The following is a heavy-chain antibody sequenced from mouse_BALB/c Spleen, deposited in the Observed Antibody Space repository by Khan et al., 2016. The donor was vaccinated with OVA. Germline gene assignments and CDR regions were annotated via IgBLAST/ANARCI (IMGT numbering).Heavy chain of an antibody. Sequence: QVQLKESGPGLVAPSQSLYITCTVSGFSLATYGVHWVRQPPGKGLEWLGVIWAGGSTNYNSDLMSRLSISKDNYKSQVFLKMNSLQTDYTAMDYCARYYGNYGWYFDVWGAGTTVTVSS. CDR2: IWAGGST. J-gene: IGHJ1*01. CDR3: ARYYGNYGWYFDV. CDR1: GFSLATYG. D-gene: IGHD2-1*01. V-gene: IGHV2-9*02.